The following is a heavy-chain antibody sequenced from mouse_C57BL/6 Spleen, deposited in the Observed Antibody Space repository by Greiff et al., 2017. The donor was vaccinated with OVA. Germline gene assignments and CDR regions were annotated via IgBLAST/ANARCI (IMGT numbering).Heavy chain of an antibody. CDR1: GYSITSGYY. J-gene: IGHJ3*01. CDR2: ISYDGSN. V-gene: IGHV3-6*01. Sequence: EVKLVESGPGLVKPSQSLSLTCSVTGYSITSGYYWNWIRQFPGNKLEWMGYISYDGSNNYNPSLKNRISITRYNSKNPFFLQLKSGTTEDTAAYDGAREKNGSSSWFAYWGQGTLVTVSA. D-gene: IGHD1-1*01. CDR3: AREKNGSSSWFAY.